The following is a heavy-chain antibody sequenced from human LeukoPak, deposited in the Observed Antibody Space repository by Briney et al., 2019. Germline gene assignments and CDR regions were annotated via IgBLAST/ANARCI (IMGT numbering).Heavy chain of an antibody. CDR1: GFTFSDYY. V-gene: IGHV3-11*01. CDR2: IGSSGTAI. CDR3: ARDRKQNEY. Sequence: TAGGSLRLSCAASGFTFSDYYMTWLRQAPGKGLEWLSYIGSSGTAIYYADSVKGRFTIARDNAKNTLYLQMNSLRAEDTAVYYCARDRKQNEYWGKGTTVTVSS. D-gene: IGHD1-1*01. J-gene: IGHJ6*04.